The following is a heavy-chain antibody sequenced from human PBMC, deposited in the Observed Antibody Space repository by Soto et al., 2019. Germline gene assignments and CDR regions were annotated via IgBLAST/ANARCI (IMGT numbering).Heavy chain of an antibody. D-gene: IGHD2-8*01. CDR1: GYSFTSYW. CDR2: IDPSDSYT. V-gene: IGHV5-10-1*01. J-gene: IGHJ3*02. CDR3: ARVTVVYADLKGAFDI. Sequence: GESLKIASKDSGYSFTSYWISWVRQMPGNGLECMWCIDPSDSYTNYSRSFQGHVTISADKSISTAYLQWSSLKASETDMYYCARVTVVYADLKGAFDIWSQGTMVTIS.